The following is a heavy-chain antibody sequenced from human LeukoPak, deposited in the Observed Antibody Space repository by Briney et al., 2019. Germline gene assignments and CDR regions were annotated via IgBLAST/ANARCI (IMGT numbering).Heavy chain of an antibody. CDR2: IYYSGST. J-gene: IGHJ5*02. CDR1: GGSISSYY. CDR3: ARVPYGSGENWFDP. D-gene: IGHD3-10*01. V-gene: IGHV4-59*12. Sequence: SETLSLTCTVSGGSISSYYWSWIRQPPGKGLEWIGYIYYSGSTNYNPSLKSRVTISVDTSKNQFSLKLSSVTAADTAVYYCARVPYGSGENWFDPWGQGALVTVSS.